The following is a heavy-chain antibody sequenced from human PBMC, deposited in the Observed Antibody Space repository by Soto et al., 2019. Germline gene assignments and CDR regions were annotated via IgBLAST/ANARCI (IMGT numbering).Heavy chain of an antibody. CDR3: ARDQQYCPGGPCSRCFSGMDV. D-gene: IGHD2-8*02. V-gene: IGHV3-30*03. CDR2: ISYDGGNQ. J-gene: IGHJ6*02. Sequence: QVQLVDSGGGVVQPGRSLRLSCAASEVAFRSNGIHWVRQAPGKGLEWVAFISYDGGNQYYADSVKGRFTISRDSSKNTLFLQLNSLRAEDTAVYYCARDQQYCPGGPCSRCFSGMDVWGQGTTVTVSS. CDR1: EVAFRSNG.